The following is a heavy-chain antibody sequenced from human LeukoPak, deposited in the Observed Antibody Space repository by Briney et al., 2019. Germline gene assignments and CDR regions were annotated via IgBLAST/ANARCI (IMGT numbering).Heavy chain of an antibody. CDR3: ARAAVAGIWFDS. CDR2: IYYSGST. CDR1: GGSMSSYY. V-gene: IGHV4-59*01. Sequence: PSETLSLTCTVSGGSMSSYYWSRIRQPPGKGLEWIAYIYYSGSTNYNPSLKSRLTISVDTPKNQFSLKLSSVTAADTAVYYCARAAVAGIWFDSWGQGTLVTVSS. J-gene: IGHJ5*01. D-gene: IGHD6-19*01.